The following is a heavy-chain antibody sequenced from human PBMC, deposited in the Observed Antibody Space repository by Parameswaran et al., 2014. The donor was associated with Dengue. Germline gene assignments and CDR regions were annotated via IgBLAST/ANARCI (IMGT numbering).Heavy chain of an antibody. J-gene: IGHJ4*02. CDR3: VHSPDFWSGYYENYFDY. V-gene: IGHV2-5*02. D-gene: IGHD3-3*01. CDR2: IYWDDDK. Sequence: WIRQPPGKALEWLALIYWDDDKRYSPSLKTRLTITKDTSKNQVVLTMTNMDPVDTATYYCVHSPDFWSGYYENYFDYWGQGTLVTVSS.